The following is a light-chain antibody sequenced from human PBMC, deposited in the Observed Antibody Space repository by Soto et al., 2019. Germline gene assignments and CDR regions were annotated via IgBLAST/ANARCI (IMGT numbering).Light chain of an antibody. V-gene: IGLV2-14*01. J-gene: IGLJ1*01. CDR3: CSYRSGSAPYYV. Sequence: QSALTQPASLSGSPGQSITISCTGTSSDIGAYDYVSWFQQHPGKAPKLMISEVNNRPSGVSNRFSGSKSGNVASLTISGLQVEDEADYYCCSYRSGSAPYYVFGTGTKLTVL. CDR2: EVN. CDR1: SSDIGAYDY.